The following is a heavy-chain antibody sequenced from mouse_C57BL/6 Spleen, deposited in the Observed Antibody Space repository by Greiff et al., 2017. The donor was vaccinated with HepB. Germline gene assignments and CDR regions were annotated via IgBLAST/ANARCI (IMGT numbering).Heavy chain of an antibody. J-gene: IGHJ3*01. CDR2: ISSGSSTI. V-gene: IGHV5-17*01. D-gene: IGHD1-1*01. CDR1: GFTFSDYG. Sequence: EVKVVESGGGLVKPGGSLKLSCAASGFTFSDYGMHWVRQAPEKGLEWVAYISSGSSTIYYADTVKGRFTISRDNAKNTLFLQMTSLRSEDTAMYYCARPPHYYGSSAWFAYWGQGTLVTVSA. CDR3: ARPPHYYGSSAWFAY.